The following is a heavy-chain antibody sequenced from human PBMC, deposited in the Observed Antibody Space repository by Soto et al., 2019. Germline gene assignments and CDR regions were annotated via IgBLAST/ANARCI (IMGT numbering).Heavy chain of an antibody. V-gene: IGHV4-30-4*01. D-gene: IGHD3-10*01. J-gene: IGHJ6*02. CDR3: ARDRYYGSGTYYNFYSGMDV. CDR1: GDSINSGDYY. Sequence: SETLSLNCTVSGDSINSGDYYWSWVSQPLGKGLEWIGNIFHSASTYYTPSLQSRVTISLDTSKNHFSMKLSSVTPAETAVYYCARDRYYGSGTYYNFYSGMDVWGQGTTVTVSS. CDR2: IFHSAST.